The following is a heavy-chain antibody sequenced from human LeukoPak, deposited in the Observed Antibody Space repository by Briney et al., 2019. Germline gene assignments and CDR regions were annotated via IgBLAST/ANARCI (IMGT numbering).Heavy chain of an antibody. CDR2: ISETSSHT. CDR1: GFTFNSYI. J-gene: IGHJ6*02. CDR3: ARDRAVKARIGGMDV. D-gene: IGHD5-12*01. Sequence: GGSLRLSCAASGFTFNSYIMNRVRQAPGKGLEWVSYISETSSHTYYADSVKGRFTISRDNAKNSLYLQMNSLRAEDTAIYYCARDRAVKARIGGMDVWGQGTTVIVSS. V-gene: IGHV3-21*06.